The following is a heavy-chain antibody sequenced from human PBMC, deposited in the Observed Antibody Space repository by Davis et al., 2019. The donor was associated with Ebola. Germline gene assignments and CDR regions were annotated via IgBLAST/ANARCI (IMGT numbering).Heavy chain of an antibody. D-gene: IGHD1-26*01. V-gene: IGHV3-33*01. CDR3: ARVVVVGATRGYWFDP. J-gene: IGHJ5*02. CDR1: GFTFSSYG. Sequence: GESLKISCAASGFTFSSYGMHWVRQAPGKGLEWVAVIWYDGSNKYYADSVKGRFTISRDNSKNTLYLQMNSLRAEDTAVYYCARVVVVGATRGYWFDPWGQGTLVTVSS. CDR2: IWYDGSNK.